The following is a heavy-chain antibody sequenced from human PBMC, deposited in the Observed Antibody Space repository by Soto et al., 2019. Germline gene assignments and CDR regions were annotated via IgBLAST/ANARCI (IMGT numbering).Heavy chain of an antibody. D-gene: IGHD6-6*01. Sequence: EVQLVESGGGLVQPGGSLRLSCAASGFIFSHYWMTWVRQAPGKGLEWVANINQDGSHKYDVDTVKGRFTVSRDNAKNSLYLQMNSLRVEDTAVYYCARIGYSSSSLDYWGQGTLVIVSS. CDR1: GFIFSHYW. J-gene: IGHJ4*02. CDR2: INQDGSHK. CDR3: ARIGYSSSSLDY. V-gene: IGHV3-7*03.